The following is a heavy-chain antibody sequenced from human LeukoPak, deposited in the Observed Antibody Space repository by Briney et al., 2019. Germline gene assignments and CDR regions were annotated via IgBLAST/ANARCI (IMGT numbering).Heavy chain of an antibody. Sequence: PGGSLRLSCAASGFTFSSYWMRWVRQAPGKGLVWVSRINSDGSSTSYADSVKRRFTISRDNAKNSLYLQMNSLRAEDTALYYCAKDLLGYYYYGMDVWGQGTTVTVSS. D-gene: IGHD2-8*02. CDR2: INSDGSST. V-gene: IGHV3-74*01. CDR3: AKDLLGYYYYGMDV. J-gene: IGHJ6*02. CDR1: GFTFSSYW.